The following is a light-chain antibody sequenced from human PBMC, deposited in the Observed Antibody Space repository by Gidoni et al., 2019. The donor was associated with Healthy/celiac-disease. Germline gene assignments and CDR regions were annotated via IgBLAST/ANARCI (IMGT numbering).Light chain of an antibody. J-gene: IGKJ2*03. CDR1: QSVSSSY. V-gene: IGKV3-20*01. CDR3: QQYGSSPPS. Sequence: DTVLTQSPGTLSLSPGARATLAGGASQSVSSSYLSWYQQKPGQAPSLLYYGASSRATGIPDRFSGGGSGTDFTLTSSRLEPEVFAVYYCQQYGSSPPSFGQGTKLEIK. CDR2: GAS.